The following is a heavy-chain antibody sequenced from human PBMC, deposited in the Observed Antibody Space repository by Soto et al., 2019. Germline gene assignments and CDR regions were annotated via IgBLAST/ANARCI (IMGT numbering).Heavy chain of an antibody. CDR1: GYTFTGLY. Sequence: GASVKVSCKASGYTFTGLYIHWVRLAPGQGLEWMGWINPNSGGTNYAEKFQGRVTMTRDTSISTAYMELSSLRSDDTAVYYCARSSGGNFGIIIEGTNWFAPWGQGTLVTVSS. CDR2: INPNSGGT. D-gene: IGHD1-26*01. V-gene: IGHV1-2*02. CDR3: ARSSGGNFGIIIEGTNWFAP. J-gene: IGHJ5*02.